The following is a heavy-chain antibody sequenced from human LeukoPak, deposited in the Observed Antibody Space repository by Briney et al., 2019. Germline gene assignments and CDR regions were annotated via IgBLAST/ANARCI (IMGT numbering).Heavy chain of an antibody. CDR2: INPNSGGT. CDR3: ARVRYYDSSGYYRPDDAFDI. CDR1: GYTFTGYY. J-gene: IGHJ3*02. D-gene: IGHD3-22*01. V-gene: IGHV1-2*02. Sequence: GASVKVSCKASGYTFTGYYMHWVRQAPGQGLGWMGWINPNSGGTNYAQKFQGRVTMTRDTSISTAYMELSRLRSDDTAVYYCARVRYYDSSGYYRPDDAFDIWGQGTMVTVSS.